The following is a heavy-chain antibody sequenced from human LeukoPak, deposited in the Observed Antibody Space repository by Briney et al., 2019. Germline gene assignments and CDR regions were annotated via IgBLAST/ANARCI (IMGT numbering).Heavy chain of an antibody. D-gene: IGHD1-26*01. J-gene: IGHJ5*02. CDR1: GGSISSSSYY. CDR2: INHSGST. V-gene: IGHV4-39*07. Sequence: PSETLSLTCTVSGGSISSSSYYWGWIRQPPGKGLEWIGEINHSGSTNYNPSLKSRVTISVDTSKNQFSLKLSSVTAADTAVYYCARRGWELLVWFDPWGQGTLVTVSS. CDR3: ARRGWELLVWFDP.